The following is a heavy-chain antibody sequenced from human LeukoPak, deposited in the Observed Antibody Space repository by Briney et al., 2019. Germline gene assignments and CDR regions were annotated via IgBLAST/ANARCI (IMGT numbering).Heavy chain of an antibody. CDR3: ARDTISSSWDY. CDR1: GFTFSSYW. D-gene: IGHD6-6*01. Sequence: GGSLRLSCAASGFTFSSYWMSWVRQAPGKGLEWVANIKQDGSEKYYVDSVKGRFTISRDNAKNSLYLQMNSLGAEDTAVYYCARDTISSSWDYWGQGTLVTVSS. CDR2: IKQDGSEK. J-gene: IGHJ4*02. V-gene: IGHV3-7*01.